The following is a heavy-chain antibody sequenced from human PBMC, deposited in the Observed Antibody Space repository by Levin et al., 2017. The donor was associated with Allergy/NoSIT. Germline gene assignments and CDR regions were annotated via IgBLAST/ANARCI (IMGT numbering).Heavy chain of an antibody. CDR3: ARGHIDSRCSD. V-gene: IGHV4-34*01. D-gene: IGHD3-10*02. Sequence: SETLSLTCAVSGGSFSGYFWSWIRQPPGKGLEWIGEINHSGSTSYNPSLKSRLTISVDTSKNHFSLNLSSVTAADTAVYYCARGHIDSRCSDWGQGTLVTVSS. CDR1: GGSFSGYF. CDR2: INHSGST. J-gene: IGHJ4*02.